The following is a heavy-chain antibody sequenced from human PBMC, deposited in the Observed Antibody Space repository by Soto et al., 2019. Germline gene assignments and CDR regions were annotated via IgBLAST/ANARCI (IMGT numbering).Heavy chain of an antibody. D-gene: IGHD4-17*01. CDR3: ARDDDYGDKGLDY. CDR1: GFTFGRHG. J-gene: IGHJ4*02. CDR2: IGSDGRRA. Sequence: QVQLVESGGGVVQPGGSLRLSCAASGFTFGRHGMHWVRQAPGKGLEWVAVIGSDGRRASYADSVKGRFTISRANGQNTLYLQMSSLRAEETAVYYCARDDDYGDKGLDYWGQGTLVTVSS. V-gene: IGHV3-33*01.